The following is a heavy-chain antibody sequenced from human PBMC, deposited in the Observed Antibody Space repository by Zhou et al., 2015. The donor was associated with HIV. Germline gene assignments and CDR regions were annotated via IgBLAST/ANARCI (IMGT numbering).Heavy chain of an antibody. CDR1: GGTFSSYT. D-gene: IGHD6-13*01. Sequence: QVQLVQSGAEVKKPGSSVKVSCKASGGTFSSYTISWVRQAPGQGLEWMGRIIPILGIANYAQKFQGRVTITADKSTSTAYMELSSLRSEDTAVYYCARDRRGFRRGAAAYYYYYGMDVWGQGTTVTVSS. J-gene: IGHJ6*02. CDR2: IIPILGIA. CDR3: ARDRRGFRRGAAAYYYYYGMDV. V-gene: IGHV1-69*08.